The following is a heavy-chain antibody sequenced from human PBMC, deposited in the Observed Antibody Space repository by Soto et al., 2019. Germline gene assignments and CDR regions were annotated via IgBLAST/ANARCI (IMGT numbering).Heavy chain of an antibody. CDR1: GFTFTNRW. V-gene: IGHV3-74*01. CDR3: VRVFR. Sequence: EVQLVESGGGLVQPGGSLRLSCEASGFTFTNRWIYWVRQTPEKGLLWVAGINGDGTITAYADSVKGRFTISRDNAKCTLYLHMHSLTIEDTAIYHCVRVFRWGPGTVVTVSS. J-gene: IGHJ1*01. CDR2: INGDGTIT.